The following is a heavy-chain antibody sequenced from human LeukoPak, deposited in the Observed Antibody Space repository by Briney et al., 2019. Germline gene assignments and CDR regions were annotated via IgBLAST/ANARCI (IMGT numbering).Heavy chain of an antibody. D-gene: IGHD1-26*01. CDR2: FYSGST. J-gene: IGHJ5*02. CDR3: ARGMGGTWFDP. CDR1: GDSINNYY. V-gene: IGHV4-59*01. Sequence: SETLSLTCTVSGDSINNYYWSWIRQSPGKGLEWIAYFYSGSTNYNPSLQSRVTISGDTSNNQVSLKLTSVTAADTAVYYCARGMGGTWFDPWGQGTLVTVSS.